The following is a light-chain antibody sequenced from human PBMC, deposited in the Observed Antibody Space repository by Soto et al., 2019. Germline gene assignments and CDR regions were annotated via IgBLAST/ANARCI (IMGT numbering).Light chain of an antibody. CDR1: QSVSSY. Sequence: EIVLTQSPATLSLSPVERATLSCRASQSVSSYLAWYQQKPGQAPRLLIFDASNRVTGIPARFSASGSGTDFTLTISSLEPEDFAVYYCQHRSIWPVSFGQGTRLEIK. CDR3: QHRSIWPVS. J-gene: IGKJ5*01. V-gene: IGKV3-11*01. CDR2: DAS.